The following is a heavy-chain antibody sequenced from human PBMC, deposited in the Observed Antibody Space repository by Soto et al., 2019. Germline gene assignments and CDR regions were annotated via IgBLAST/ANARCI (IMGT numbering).Heavy chain of an antibody. V-gene: IGHV3-23*01. CDR1: GFTFSSYA. CDR2: ISGSGGST. D-gene: IGHD2-15*01. Sequence: EVQLLESGGGLVQPGGSLRLSCAASGFTFSSYAMSWVRQAPGKGLEWVSAISGSGGSTYYADSVKGRFTISRDNSKNTLYLQMNSLRAEDTAVYYCAKDSAYAYCSGGSCYSGYFDYWGQGTLVTVSS. J-gene: IGHJ4*02. CDR3: AKDSAYAYCSGGSCYSGYFDY.